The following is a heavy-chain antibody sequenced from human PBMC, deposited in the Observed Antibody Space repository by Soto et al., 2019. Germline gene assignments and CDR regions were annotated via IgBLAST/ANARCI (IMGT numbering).Heavy chain of an antibody. V-gene: IGHV1-18*01. J-gene: IGHJ6*02. Sequence: QAQLVQSGAEVKKPGASVNVSCKASGYDYVTYAITWVRQRPGQGLEWMGWISTLNGNTNYAQNFKGRVTMTTDTTTRIVHLELRSVRSDDTAFYYCARRVQVWLPDYYGMDVWVQGTTVTVSS. CDR2: ISTLNGNT. CDR3: ARRVQVWLPDYYGMDV. CDR1: GYDYVTYA. D-gene: IGHD5-18*01.